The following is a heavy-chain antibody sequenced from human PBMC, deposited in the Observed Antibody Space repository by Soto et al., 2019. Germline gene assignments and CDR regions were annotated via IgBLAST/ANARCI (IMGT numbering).Heavy chain of an antibody. Sequence: QVPLQESGPGLVKPSQTLSLTCTVSGGSISSGGYYWSWIRQHPGKGLEWIGYIYYSGSTYYNPSLKSRVTISVDTSKNQFSLKLSSVTAADTAVYYCARDKDDRSGYGDWYFDLWGRGTLVTVSS. CDR3: ARDKDDRSGYGDWYFDL. CDR1: GGSISSGGYY. CDR2: IYYSGST. D-gene: IGHD3-22*01. V-gene: IGHV4-31*03. J-gene: IGHJ2*01.